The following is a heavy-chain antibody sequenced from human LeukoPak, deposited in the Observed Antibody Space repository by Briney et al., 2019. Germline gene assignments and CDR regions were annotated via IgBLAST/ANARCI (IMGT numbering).Heavy chain of an antibody. V-gene: IGHV3-15*01. CDR1: GFTFNNAW. CDR3: AALPYYDSSGYYYVLLDY. J-gene: IGHJ4*02. CDR2: IKSKTDGGTT. Sequence: GGSLRFSCAASGFTFNNAWVSWGRQAPGKGLEWVGRIKSKTDGGTTDYAAPVKGRFTISRDDSKNTLYLQMNSLKTEDTAVYYCAALPYYDSSGYYYVLLDYWGQGTLVTVSS. D-gene: IGHD3-22*01.